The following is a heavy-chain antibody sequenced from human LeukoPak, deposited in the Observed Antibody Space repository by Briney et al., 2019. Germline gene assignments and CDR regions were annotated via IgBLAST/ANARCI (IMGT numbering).Heavy chain of an antibody. CDR1: GYTFTGYY. V-gene: IGHV1-2*02. CDR3: ATSRDYYDGSGYYLVFDY. J-gene: IGHJ4*02. Sequence: GASVKVSCKASGYTFTGYYMHWVRQAPGQGLEWMGWINPNSGGTNYAQKFQGRVTMTRDTSISTAYMGLSRLRSDDTAVYYCATSRDYYDGSGYYLVFDYWGQGTLVTVSS. D-gene: IGHD3-22*01. CDR2: INPNSGGT.